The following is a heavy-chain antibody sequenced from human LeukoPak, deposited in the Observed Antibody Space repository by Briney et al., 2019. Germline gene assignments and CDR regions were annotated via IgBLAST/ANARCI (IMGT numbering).Heavy chain of an antibody. Sequence: PGGSLRLSCAASGFTFSSYGMHWVRQAPGKGLEWVAVIWYDGSNKYYADSVKGRLTISRDNSKNTLYLQMNSLRAEDTAVYYCAKEYKISYYFDYWGQGTLVTVSS. D-gene: IGHD1-1*01. J-gene: IGHJ4*02. CDR1: GFTFSSYG. V-gene: IGHV3-33*06. CDR3: AKEYKISYYFDY. CDR2: IWYDGSNK.